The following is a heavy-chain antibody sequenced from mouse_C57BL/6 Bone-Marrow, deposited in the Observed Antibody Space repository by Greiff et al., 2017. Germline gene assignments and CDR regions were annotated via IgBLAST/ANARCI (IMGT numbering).Heavy chain of an antibody. CDR1: GYTFTSYW. J-gene: IGHJ3*01. D-gene: IGHD1-1*01. V-gene: IGHV1-59*01. Sequence: VQLQQSGAELVRPGTSVKLSCKASGYTFTSYWMHWVKQRPGQGLEWIGVIDPSDSYTNYNQKFKGKATLTVDTSSSTAYMQLSSLTSEDSAVYYCARDYDGSGTAYWGQGTLVTVSA. CDR2: IDPSDSYT. CDR3: ARDYDGSGTAY.